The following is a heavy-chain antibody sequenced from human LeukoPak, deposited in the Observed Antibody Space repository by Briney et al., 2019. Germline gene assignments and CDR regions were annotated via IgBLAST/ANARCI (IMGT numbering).Heavy chain of an antibody. CDR1: GGSFSGYY. J-gene: IGHJ4*02. D-gene: IGHD2-2*01. Sequence: SETLSLTCAVYGGSFSGYYWSWIRQPPGKGLEWIGEINHSGSTNYNPSLKSRVTISVDTSKNQFSLKLSSVTAADTAVHYCARGYVVPDYYFDYWGQGTLVTVSS. V-gene: IGHV4-34*01. CDR2: INHSGST. CDR3: ARGYVVPDYYFDY.